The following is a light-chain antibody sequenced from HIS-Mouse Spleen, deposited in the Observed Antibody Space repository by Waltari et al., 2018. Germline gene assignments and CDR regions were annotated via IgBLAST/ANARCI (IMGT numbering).Light chain of an antibody. CDR2: EVS. J-gene: IGLJ2*01. V-gene: IGLV2-14*01. Sequence: QSALTQPASVSGSPGQSITISCTGTSSDVGGYNFVPWYQQHPGKAPKLMIYEVSNRPSGVSNRFSGSKSGNTASLTISGLQAEDEDDYYCSSYTSSSTLDVVFGGGTKLTVL. CDR1: SSDVGGYNF. CDR3: SSYTSSSTLDVV.